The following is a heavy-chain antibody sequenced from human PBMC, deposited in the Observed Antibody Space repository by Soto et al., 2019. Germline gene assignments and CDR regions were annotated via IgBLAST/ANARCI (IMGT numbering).Heavy chain of an antibody. CDR3: AKDSSDGDNGGHADY. D-gene: IGHD4-17*01. CDR1: GFTFSNYG. Sequence: VQLVESGGGVVQPGRSLRLSCSASGFTFSNYGMPWVRQAPGKGLEWVAVISYDGSNKYYADSVKGRFTISRDTSKNTRELQKNSLRAEDTAVDYCAKDSSDGDNGGHADYWGQGTLVTVSP. V-gene: IGHV3-30*18. J-gene: IGHJ4*02. CDR2: ISYDGSNK.